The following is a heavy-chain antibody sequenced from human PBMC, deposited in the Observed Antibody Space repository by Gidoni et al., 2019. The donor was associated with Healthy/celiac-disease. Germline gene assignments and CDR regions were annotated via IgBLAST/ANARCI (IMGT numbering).Heavy chain of an antibody. J-gene: IGHJ4*02. CDR3: AKRGREESFDY. V-gene: IGHV3-23*04. Sequence: EVQLVESGGGLVQPGGSLRRSRAASGFTFSSYAMSWVRQAPGKGLEWVSAISGSGGSTYYADSVEGRLTISRDNSKNTLYLQMNSLRAGDTAVYYCAKRGREESFDYWGQGALVTVSS. CDR2: ISGSGGST. D-gene: IGHD3-16*01. CDR1: GFTFSSYA.